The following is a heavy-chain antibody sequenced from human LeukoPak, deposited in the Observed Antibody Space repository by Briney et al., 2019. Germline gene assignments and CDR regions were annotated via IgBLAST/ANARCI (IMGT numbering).Heavy chain of an antibody. D-gene: IGHD2-21*01. V-gene: IGHV3-21*04. J-gene: IGHJ3*02. CDR3: AGGMGVVPRSFDI. CDR2: IYSSTSYI. Sequence: PGGSLRLSCAASGFTFSTYNMNWVRQPPGKGLEWVSSIYSSTSYIYYADSVKGRFTISRDNTKDSLYLEMNSLRAEDTAVYYCAGGMGVVPRSFDIWGLGTMVTVSS. CDR1: GFTFSTYN.